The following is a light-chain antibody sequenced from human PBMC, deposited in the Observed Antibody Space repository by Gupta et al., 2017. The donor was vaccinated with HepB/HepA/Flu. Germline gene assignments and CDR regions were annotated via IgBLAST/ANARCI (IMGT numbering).Light chain of an antibody. CDR2: WAS. Sequence: DIVMTQSPDSLAVSLGERATITCKSSQSVLYSSKNKNYLARSQPKPGQPPKLLIYWASTRESGGPDRFSGRGSGTDLTLTRSRLKAEDVAVNYWKKDYTMCTFGQGTKLEIK. CDR1: QSVLYSSKNKNY. J-gene: IGKJ2*02. V-gene: IGKV4-1*01. CDR3: KKDYTMCT.